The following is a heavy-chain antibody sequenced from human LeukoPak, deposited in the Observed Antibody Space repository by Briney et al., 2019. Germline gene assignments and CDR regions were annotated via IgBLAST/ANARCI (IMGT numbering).Heavy chain of an antibody. CDR2: IRSKTYAGTT. J-gene: IGHJ4*02. V-gene: IGHV3-49*04. CDR1: GFTFSSYS. CDR3: TTLTGYDLTH. D-gene: IGHD5-12*01. Sequence: GGSLRLSCAASGFTFSSYSMNWVRQAPGKGLEWVGFIRSKTYAGTTEYAASVKGRFTISRDDSKGIAYLQMNSLKTEDTAVYYCTTLTGYDLTHWGQGTLVTVSS.